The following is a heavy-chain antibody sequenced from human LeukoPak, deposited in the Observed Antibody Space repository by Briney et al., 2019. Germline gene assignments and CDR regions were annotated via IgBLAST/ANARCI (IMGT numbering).Heavy chain of an antibody. Sequence: GGSLRLSCAASGFNVSSSCISWVRQFPGGRLEWLSVIYSGGSTYYIDSVKGRFTISRDNSKNTLFLQMNSLRVEDTAMYYCARGSNYMDVWGKGTTVTVSS. CDR3: ARGSNYMDV. CDR1: GFNVSSSC. CDR2: IYSGGST. V-gene: IGHV3-53*01. J-gene: IGHJ6*03. D-gene: IGHD3-10*01.